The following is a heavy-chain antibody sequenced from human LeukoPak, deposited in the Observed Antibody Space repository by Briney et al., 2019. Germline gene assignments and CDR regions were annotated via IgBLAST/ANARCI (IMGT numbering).Heavy chain of an antibody. J-gene: IGHJ4*02. Sequence: SVTVSLTCSASGASTSSRYWSWIRQSPGRTLEWIGHIYTVRNTKYNPTLTSRVTISVDTSKNQFSLRMTSVTAADTAIYYCAQTTGWHGFDFWGPGALVTVSS. CDR3: AQTTGWHGFDF. CDR2: IYTVRNT. V-gene: IGHV4-4*08. D-gene: IGHD6-19*01. CDR1: GASTSSRY.